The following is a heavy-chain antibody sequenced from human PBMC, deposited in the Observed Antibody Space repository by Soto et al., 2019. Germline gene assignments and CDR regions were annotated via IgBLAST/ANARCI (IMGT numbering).Heavy chain of an antibody. D-gene: IGHD5-18*01. CDR3: AGFGYSKGYAY. Sequence: QVQLEQSGAEVKKPGSSVKVSCKAPGVTVNSYALIWVRQAPGQGLEWMGSIIPLFGTANSAQKFRDRVTITADKSTSTAYMELTSLRSEDSAVYYCAGFGYSKGYAYWGQGTLVTVSS. V-gene: IGHV1-69*06. CDR2: IIPLFGTA. J-gene: IGHJ4*02. CDR1: GVTVNSYA.